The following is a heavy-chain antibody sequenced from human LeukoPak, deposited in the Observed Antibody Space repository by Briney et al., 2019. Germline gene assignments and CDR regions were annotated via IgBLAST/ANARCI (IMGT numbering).Heavy chain of an antibody. J-gene: IGHJ6*02. CDR1: GGSFSGYY. V-gene: IGHV3-11*01. CDR3: ARDRGVGAIYYYYGMDV. D-gene: IGHD1-26*01. Sequence: LSLTCAVYGGSFSGYYWSWIRQAPGKGLEWVSYISSSGSTIYYADSVKGRFTISRDNAKNSLYLQMNSLRAEDTAVYYCARDRGVGAIYYYYGMDVWGQGTTVTVSS. CDR2: ISSSGSTI.